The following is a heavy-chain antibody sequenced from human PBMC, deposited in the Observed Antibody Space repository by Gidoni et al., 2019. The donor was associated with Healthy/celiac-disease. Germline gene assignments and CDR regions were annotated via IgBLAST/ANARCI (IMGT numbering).Heavy chain of an antibody. Sequence: QVQLQESGPGLVKPSETLSLTCTVSGGSISSYYWSWIRQPPGKGLEWIGYIYYSGRTNYNPSLKSRVTISVDTSKNQFSLKLSSVTAADTAVYYCARDFGPDYGDSGYYYYGMDVWGQGTTVTVSS. J-gene: IGHJ6*02. CDR1: GGSISSYY. CDR2: IYYSGRT. CDR3: ARDFGPDYGDSGYYYYGMDV. V-gene: IGHV4-59*01. D-gene: IGHD4-17*01.